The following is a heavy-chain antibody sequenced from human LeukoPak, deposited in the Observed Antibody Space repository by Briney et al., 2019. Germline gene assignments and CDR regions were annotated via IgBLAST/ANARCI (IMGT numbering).Heavy chain of an antibody. Sequence: GRSLRLSCAASGFNFGSYYMTWVRQAPGKGLEWVSVISDSGDNTYYADSVKGRFTVSRDNSRDTLYLQMNSLRAEDTALYYCAKKIGTGPGHNWFDPWGQGTLVTVSS. CDR3: AKKIGTGPGHNWFDP. CDR2: ISDSGDNT. CDR1: GFNFGSYY. V-gene: IGHV3-23*01. D-gene: IGHD2-8*02. J-gene: IGHJ5*02.